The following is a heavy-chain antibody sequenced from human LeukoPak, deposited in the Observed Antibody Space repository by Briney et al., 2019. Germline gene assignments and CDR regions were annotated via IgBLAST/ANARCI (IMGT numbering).Heavy chain of an antibody. CDR2: INPGNGNT. CDR1: GYTFTSYG. J-gene: IGHJ4*02. D-gene: IGHD6-13*01. V-gene: IGHV1-3*01. Sequence: ASVKVSCKASGYTFTSYGISWVRQAPGQRLEWMGWINPGNGNTKYSQKFQGRVTITRDTSASTAYMELSSLRSEDTAVYYCASATEQQLVGGYWGQGTLVTVSS. CDR3: ASATEQQLVGGY.